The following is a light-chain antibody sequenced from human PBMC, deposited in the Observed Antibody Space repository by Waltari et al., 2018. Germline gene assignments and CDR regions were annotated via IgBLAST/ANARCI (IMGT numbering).Light chain of an antibody. CDR3: QKSKRAPFT. V-gene: IGKV1-27*01. CDR2: GAS. CDR1: QGLGNY. Sequence: DIQMTQSPSSLSASVGDRITITCRASQGLGNYLAWYQQKPGKVPKLLISGASALQSGVPSRFSGSGSGTDFTLTISSLQPEDVGTYYCQKSKRAPFTFGQGTKLEI. J-gene: IGKJ2*01.